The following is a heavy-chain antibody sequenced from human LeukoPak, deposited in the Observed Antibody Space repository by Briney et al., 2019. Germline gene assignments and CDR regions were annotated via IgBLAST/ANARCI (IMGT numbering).Heavy chain of an antibody. J-gene: IGHJ6*04. D-gene: IGHD5-24*01. CDR3: ARDPLPNMVATITLTQGSMDV. CDR1: GFTLSSYA. CDR2: ISYDGSNK. Sequence: GGSLRLSCAASGFTLSSYAMHWVRQAPGKGLEWVAVISYDGSNKYYADSVKGRFTISRDNSKNTLYLQMNSLRAEDTAVYYCARDPLPNMVATITLTQGSMDVWGKGTTVTVSS. V-gene: IGHV3-30*04.